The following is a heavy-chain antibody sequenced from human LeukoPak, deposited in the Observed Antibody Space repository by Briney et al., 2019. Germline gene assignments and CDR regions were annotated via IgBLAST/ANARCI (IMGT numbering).Heavy chain of an antibody. CDR1: GYTFTSYG. V-gene: IGHV1-18*01. Sequence: ASVKVSCKASGYTFTSYGISWVRQAPGQGLEWMGWISAYNGNPNYAHKLQGRVTMTTDTSTSTAYMELRSLRSDDTAVYYCARTEVYCSGGSCSYYYYGMDVWGQGTTVTVSS. D-gene: IGHD2-15*01. CDR2: ISAYNGNP. CDR3: ARTEVYCSGGSCSYYYYGMDV. J-gene: IGHJ6*02.